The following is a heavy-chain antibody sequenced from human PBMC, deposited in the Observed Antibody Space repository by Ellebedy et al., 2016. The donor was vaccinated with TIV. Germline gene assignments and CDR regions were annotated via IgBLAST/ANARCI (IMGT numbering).Heavy chain of an antibody. CDR1: GGSISSYY. CDR2: IYYSGST. J-gene: IGHJ2*01. V-gene: IGHV4-59*08. Sequence: MPGGSLRLSCTVSGGSISSYYWSWIRQPPGKGLEWIGYIYYSGSTNYNPSLKSRVTISVDTSKNQFSLKLSSVTAADTAVYYCARPDCSGGSCYWYFDLWGRGTLVTVSS. CDR3: ARPDCSGGSCYWYFDL. D-gene: IGHD2-15*01.